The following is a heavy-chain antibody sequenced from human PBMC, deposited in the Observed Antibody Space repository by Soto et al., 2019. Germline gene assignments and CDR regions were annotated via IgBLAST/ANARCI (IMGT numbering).Heavy chain of an antibody. CDR1: GFTFSSYA. D-gene: IGHD6-19*01. V-gene: IGHV3-30-3*01. J-gene: IGHJ4*02. Sequence: QVQLVESGGGVVQPGRSLRLSCAASGFTFSSYAMHWVRQAPGKGLEWVAVISYDGSNKYYADSVKGRFTISRDNSKNTLYLQMNSLRAEDTAVYYCARDKSPYISGWHNRHFDYWGQGTLVTVSS. CDR3: ARDKSPYISGWHNRHFDY. CDR2: ISYDGSNK.